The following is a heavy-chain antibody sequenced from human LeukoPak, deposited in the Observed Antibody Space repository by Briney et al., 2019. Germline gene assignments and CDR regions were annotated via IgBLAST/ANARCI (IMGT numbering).Heavy chain of an antibody. CDR1: GFTFSSYG. Sequence: HSGGSLRLSCAASGFTFSSYGMHWVRQAPGKGLEWVAVIWYDGSNKYYADSVKGRFTISRDNSKNTLYLQMNSLRAEDTAVYYCARGTYYYDSSGYLDYWGQGTLVTVSS. CDR3: ARGTYYYDSSGYLDY. V-gene: IGHV3-33*01. CDR2: IWYDGSNK. D-gene: IGHD3-22*01. J-gene: IGHJ4*02.